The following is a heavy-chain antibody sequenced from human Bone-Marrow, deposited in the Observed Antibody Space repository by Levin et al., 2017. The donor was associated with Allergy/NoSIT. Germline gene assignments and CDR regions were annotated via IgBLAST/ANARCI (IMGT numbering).Heavy chain of an antibody. CDR3: ARTRRTNDYGDRGGAFDI. J-gene: IGHJ3*02. Sequence: PSETLSLTCTVSGGSISSSSYYWGWIRQPPGKGLEWIGSIYYSGSTYYNPSLKSRVTISVDTSKNQFSLKLSSVTAADTAVYYCARTRRTNDYGDRGGAFDIWGQGTMVTVSS. V-gene: IGHV4-39*01. D-gene: IGHD4-17*01. CDR1: GGSISSSSYY. CDR2: IYYSGST.